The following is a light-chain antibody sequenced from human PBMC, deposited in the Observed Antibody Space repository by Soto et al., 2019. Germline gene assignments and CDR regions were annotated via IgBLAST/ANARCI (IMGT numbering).Light chain of an antibody. CDR3: QQLFDSPIT. CDR2: AAS. Sequence: DILMTQSPSSLSASVGDRVTITCRASQGISSYLAWYQQKPGKAPKLLIYAASTLQSGVPSRFSGSGSGTDFTLTISSLQPEDFATYYCQQLFDSPITFGQGTRLEIK. J-gene: IGKJ5*01. V-gene: IGKV1-9*01. CDR1: QGISSY.